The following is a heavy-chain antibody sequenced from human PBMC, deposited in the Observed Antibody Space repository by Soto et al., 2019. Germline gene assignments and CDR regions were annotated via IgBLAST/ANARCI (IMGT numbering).Heavy chain of an antibody. D-gene: IGHD1-26*01. Sequence: PSETLSLTCTVSGGSISSSSYYWGWIRQPPGKGLEWIGSIYYSGSTYYNPSLRSRVTISVDTSKNQFSLKLSSVTAADTAVYYCARHGFSVFVGATHSNFDYWGQGTLVTVSS. V-gene: IGHV4-39*01. J-gene: IGHJ4*02. CDR3: ARHGFSVFVGATHSNFDY. CDR1: GGSISSSSYY. CDR2: IYYSGST.